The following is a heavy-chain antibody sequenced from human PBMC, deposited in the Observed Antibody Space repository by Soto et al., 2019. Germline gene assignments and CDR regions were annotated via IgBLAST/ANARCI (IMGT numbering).Heavy chain of an antibody. CDR3: AKQIYGGNS. D-gene: IGHD2-21*02. CDR2: IRSKANNYAT. V-gene: IGHV3-73*02. CDR1: GFTFSASA. Sequence: EVPLVESGGGLVQPGGSLKLSCATSGFTFSASAMHWVRQVSGKGLEWIARIRSKANNYATTYAPSVKGRFTISRDDSENTVYLQMNSLKTEDTAIYYCAKQIYGGNSWGQGTLVTVSS. J-gene: IGHJ4*02.